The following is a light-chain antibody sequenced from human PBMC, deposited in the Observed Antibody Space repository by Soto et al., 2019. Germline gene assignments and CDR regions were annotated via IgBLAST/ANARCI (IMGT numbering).Light chain of an antibody. CDR2: AAS. CDR1: QSIRNY. V-gene: IGKV1-39*01. CDR3: QQTDSTPQT. Sequence: DIQMTQSPSSLSASVGDRVTISCRARQSIRNYVSWYQQKPGTAPKLMIRAASTLQSGVPSRFSGSGSGTDFTLTISSLQIEDFATYFCQQTDSTPQTFGQGT. J-gene: IGKJ1*01.